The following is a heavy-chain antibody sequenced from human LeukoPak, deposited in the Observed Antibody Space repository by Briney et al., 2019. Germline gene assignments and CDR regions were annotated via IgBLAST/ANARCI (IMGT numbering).Heavy chain of an antibody. CDR1: GFTFDDYA. Sequence: GGSLRLSCAASGFTFDDYAMHWVRQAPGKGLEWATGISWNSGSIGYADSVKGRFTICRDNAKNSLYLQMNSLRAEDMALYYCAKDSQRYNWNADDAFAIRGQGTMVTVSS. J-gene: IGHJ3*02. CDR2: ISWNSGSI. V-gene: IGHV3-9*03. D-gene: IGHD1-1*01. CDR3: AKDSQRYNWNADDAFAI.